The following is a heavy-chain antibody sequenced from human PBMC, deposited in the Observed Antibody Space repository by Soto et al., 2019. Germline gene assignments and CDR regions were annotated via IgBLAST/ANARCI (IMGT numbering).Heavy chain of an antibody. V-gene: IGHV1-69*01. CDR2: IIPIFGTA. CDR1: GGTFSSYA. D-gene: IGHD5-18*01. J-gene: IGHJ6*02. Sequence: QVQLVQSGAEVKKPGSSVKVSCKASGGTFSSYAISWVRQAPGQGLEWMGGIIPIFGTANYAQKFQGRVTIPADESTSTAYSELSSLRSEDTAVYYCAGGGYSYGYNYYYGMDVWGQGTTVTVSS. CDR3: AGGGYSYGYNYYYGMDV.